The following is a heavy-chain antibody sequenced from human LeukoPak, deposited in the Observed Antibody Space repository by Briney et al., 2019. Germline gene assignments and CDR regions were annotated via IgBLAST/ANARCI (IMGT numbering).Heavy chain of an antibody. V-gene: IGHV3-43*02. CDR3: ATDCSGNRCYSL. Sequence: GGSLRLSCAVSGFTFNDYAMNWVRQAPGKGLEWVSFISGDGGSTYYADSVKGRFTISRDNNRNSLYLQMNSLRLGVTALYYCATDCSGNRCYSLWGQGTLVTVSS. D-gene: IGHD2-15*01. CDR1: GFTFNDYA. CDR2: ISGDGGST. J-gene: IGHJ4*02.